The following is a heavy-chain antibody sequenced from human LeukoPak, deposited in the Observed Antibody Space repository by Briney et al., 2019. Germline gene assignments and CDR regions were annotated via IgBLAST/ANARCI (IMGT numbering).Heavy chain of an antibody. CDR3: ARDFEDSP. J-gene: IGHJ5*02. CDR2: IYYSGST. D-gene: IGHD2-15*01. CDR1: GASISSYF. Sequence: SETLSLTCSVSGASISSYFWSWIRQPPGKGLEWIGYIYYSGSTKYNPSLKSRVTISVDTSKNQFSLKLSSVTAADTAVYYCARDFEDSPWGQGTLVTVSS. V-gene: IGHV4-59*01.